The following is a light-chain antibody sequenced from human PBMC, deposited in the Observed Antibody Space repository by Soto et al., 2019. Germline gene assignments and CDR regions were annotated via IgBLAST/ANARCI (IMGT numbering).Light chain of an antibody. CDR3: AAWDNGLSAWL. Sequence: QSVLTQPPSASGTPGQRVVISCSGGSSNVGTNPVSWYQQLPGTAPTLLIYSNYQRHSGVPDRFSGSRSGTSASLAISGLQSDDEADYYCAAWDNGLSAWLFGGGTKLTVL. CDR1: SSNVGTNP. CDR2: SNY. J-gene: IGLJ3*02. V-gene: IGLV1-44*01.